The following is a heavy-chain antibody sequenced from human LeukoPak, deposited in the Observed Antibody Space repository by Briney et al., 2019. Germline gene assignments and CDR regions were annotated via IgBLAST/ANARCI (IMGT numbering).Heavy chain of an antibody. V-gene: IGHV3-74*01. J-gene: IGHJ4*02. CDR1: GFTLSGTW. D-gene: IGHD6-13*01. CDR3: ARGNAGYSSSWLDY. Sequence: PGGSLRLSCAASGFTLSGTWMHGVRQPPGKGLAWVSRINSDGSSTAYADSVKGRFTISRDDAKNTLYLQINSLRAEDTAVYYCARGNAGYSSSWLDYWGQGTLVTVSS. CDR2: INSDGSST.